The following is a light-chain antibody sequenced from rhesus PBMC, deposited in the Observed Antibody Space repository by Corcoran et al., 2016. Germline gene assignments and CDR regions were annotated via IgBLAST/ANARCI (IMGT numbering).Light chain of an antibody. CDR1: ENVNNY. Sequence: DIQMTQSPSSLSASVGDRVTITCRASENVNNYVHWYQQKPGKAPKLLIYKASTLQSGVPSRFSGSGSGPDFTLTISSLQPEDFATYSCQPFGQGTKVEIK. CDR3: QP. CDR2: KAS. J-gene: IGKJ2*01. V-gene: IGKV1-74*01.